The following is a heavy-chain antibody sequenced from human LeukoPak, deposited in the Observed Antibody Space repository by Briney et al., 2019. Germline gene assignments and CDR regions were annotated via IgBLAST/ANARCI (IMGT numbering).Heavy chain of an antibody. D-gene: IGHD2-21*01. CDR3: ARDQSRLYCAGSTCPPGY. CDR2: INPYGGDT. V-gene: IGHV1-46*01. J-gene: IGHJ4*02. Sequence: ASVKVSCKASGYAFISYYIHWVRQAPGQGLEWMGIINPYGGDTNYAQKFQGRVTMTRDTSTNTVYMELSSLTSADTAVYYCARDQSRLYCAGSTCPPGYWGQGTLVTVSS. CDR1: GYAFISYY.